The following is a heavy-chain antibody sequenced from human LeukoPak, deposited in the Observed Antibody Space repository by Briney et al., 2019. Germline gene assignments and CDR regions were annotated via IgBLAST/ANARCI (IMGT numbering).Heavy chain of an antibody. V-gene: IGHV1-69*13. CDR2: IIPIFGTA. Sequence: SVKVSCKASGGTFSSYAISWVRQAPGQGLEWMGGIIPIFGTANFAQKFQGRVTITADESTSTAYMELSSLRSEDTAVYYCAREGRMFVAGAFDYWGQGTLVTVSS. D-gene: IGHD6-19*01. CDR3: AREGRMFVAGAFDY. CDR1: GGTFSSYA. J-gene: IGHJ4*02.